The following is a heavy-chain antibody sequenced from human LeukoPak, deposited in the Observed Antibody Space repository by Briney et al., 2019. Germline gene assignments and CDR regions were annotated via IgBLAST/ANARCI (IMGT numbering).Heavy chain of an antibody. D-gene: IGHD3-10*01. CDR3: ARWAFGELFPRRFFFDY. CDR2: IYYSGST. CDR1: GGSISSGGYY. Sequence: SETLSLTCTVSGGSISSGGYYWSWIRQHPGKGLEWIGYIYYSGSTYYNPSLKSRVTISVDTSKNQFSLKLSSVTAADTAVYYCARWAFGELFPRRFFFDYWGQGTLVTVSS. J-gene: IGHJ4*02. V-gene: IGHV4-31*03.